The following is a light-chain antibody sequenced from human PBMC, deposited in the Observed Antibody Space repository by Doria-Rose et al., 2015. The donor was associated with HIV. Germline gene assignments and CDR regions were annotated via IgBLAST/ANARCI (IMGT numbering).Light chain of an antibody. J-gene: IGKJ1*01. CDR2: DGS. CDR3: HQYGTSWT. CDR1: QSFSSTY. Sequence: TQSPGTLSLSPGERATLSCRASQSFSSTYLAWYQQKPGQAPSLLIYDGSTRSTGIPDRFSASGSGADFTLTINRLEPEDFALYYCHQYGTSWTFGQGTKVEI. V-gene: IGKV3-20*01.